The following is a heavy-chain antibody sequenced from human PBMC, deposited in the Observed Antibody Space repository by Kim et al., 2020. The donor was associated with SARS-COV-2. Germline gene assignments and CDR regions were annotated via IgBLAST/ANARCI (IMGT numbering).Heavy chain of an antibody. CDR1: GGSFSGDY. J-gene: IGHJ6*02. CDR3: AGEETYYPGSGGFRPRYFGLDV. V-gene: IGHV4-34*01. Sequence: SETLSLTCAVHGGSFSGDYWSWVRQSPEKGLEWIGEINHRGSTNYNPSLASRVTMSVDTSKKQFSLRLSSVTAADSAVYYCAGEETYYPGSGGFRPRYFGLDVWGQGTTVTVSS. D-gene: IGHD3-10*01. CDR2: INHRGST.